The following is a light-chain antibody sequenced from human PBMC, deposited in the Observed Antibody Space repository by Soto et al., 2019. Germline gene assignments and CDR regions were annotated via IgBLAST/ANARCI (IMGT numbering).Light chain of an antibody. Sequence: QSVLTQPASVSGSPGQSITISCTGTSSDVGGYNYVSWYQQHPGKAPKLMIYDVSNRPSGVSNRFSGSKSGNTASLTISGLQAEDEADYYCSSYTSISNLVVSGGGTKVTVL. V-gene: IGLV2-14*01. CDR3: SSYTSISNLVV. CDR2: DVS. J-gene: IGLJ2*01. CDR1: SSDVGGYNY.